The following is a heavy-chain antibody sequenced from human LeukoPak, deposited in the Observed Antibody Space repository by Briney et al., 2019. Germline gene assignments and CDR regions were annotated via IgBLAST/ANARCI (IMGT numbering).Heavy chain of an antibody. Sequence: SETLSLTCSVSGGSISISSYYWGWIRQPPGKGLEWIGSIYYSGSTYYNPSLKSRVTMSVDTSKNEFSLNLDSVTAADTAVYYCARDWEYYYDRSGYNDYWGQGTLVIVSS. V-gene: IGHV4-39*07. CDR2: IYYSGST. CDR3: ARDWEYYYDRSGYNDY. CDR1: GGSISISSYY. D-gene: IGHD3-22*01. J-gene: IGHJ4*02.